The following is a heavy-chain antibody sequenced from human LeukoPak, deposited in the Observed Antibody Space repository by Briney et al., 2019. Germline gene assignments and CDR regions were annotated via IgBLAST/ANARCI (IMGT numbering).Heavy chain of an antibody. J-gene: IGHJ3*02. Sequence: PGGSLRLSCAASGFLFSTYGMHWVRQAPGKGLEWVAIIWYDGTNKKYVDSVKGRFTISRDNSKNTLYLQMNSLRAEDTAVYYCVRDGGELEADGFDIWGKGTMVTVSS. CDR2: IWYDGTNK. D-gene: IGHD2-21*01. V-gene: IGHV3-33*01. CDR1: GFLFSTYG. CDR3: VRDGGELEADGFDI.